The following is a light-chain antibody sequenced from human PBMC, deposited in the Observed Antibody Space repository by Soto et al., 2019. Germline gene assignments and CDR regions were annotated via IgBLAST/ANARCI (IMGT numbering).Light chain of an antibody. CDR1: SSDVGGYNY. Sequence: QSALTQPASVSGSPGQSITISCTGTSSDVGGYNYVSWYQQHPGKAPKLMIYDVSNRPSGVSNRFSGSKSGNTASLTISGLQAEDEADYCCSSYTSSSPDVFGTGTKLTVL. CDR2: DVS. CDR3: SSYTSSSPDV. J-gene: IGLJ1*01. V-gene: IGLV2-14*01.